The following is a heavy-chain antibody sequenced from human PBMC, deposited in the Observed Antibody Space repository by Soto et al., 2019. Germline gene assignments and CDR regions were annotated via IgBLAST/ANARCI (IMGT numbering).Heavy chain of an antibody. CDR3: ARASPPVYY. J-gene: IGHJ4*02. V-gene: IGHV1-18*01. Sequence: QVQLVQSGAEVKKPGASVKVSCKASGYTFTSYGISWVRQAPGQGLEWRGWISAYNGNKKYAQKLQGRVTKTTHTPTGPAYWALRRLRPDDTPLPYCARASPPVYYWGQGTLVTVAS. CDR2: ISAYNGNK. CDR1: GYTFTSYG.